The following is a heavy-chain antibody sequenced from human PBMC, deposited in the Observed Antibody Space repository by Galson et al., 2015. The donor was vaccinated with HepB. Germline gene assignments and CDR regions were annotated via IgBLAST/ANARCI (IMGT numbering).Heavy chain of an antibody. J-gene: IGHJ6*03. Sequence: SVKVSCKASGGTFSSYAISWVRQAPGQGLEWMGGIIPILGIANYAQKFQGRVTITADKSTSTAYMELSSLRSEDTAVYYCAREGTWIGQGTFYYYYYMDVWGRGTTVTVSS. D-gene: IGHD1-14*01. CDR1: GGTFSSYA. V-gene: IGHV1-69*10. CDR2: IIPILGIA. CDR3: AREGTWIGQGTFYYYYYMDV.